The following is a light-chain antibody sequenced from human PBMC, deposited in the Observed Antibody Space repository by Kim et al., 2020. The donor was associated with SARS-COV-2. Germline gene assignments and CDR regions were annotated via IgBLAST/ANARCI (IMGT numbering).Light chain of an antibody. V-gene: IGKV1-12*01. CDR3: QQSNNFPIT. Sequence: DVQMTQSPSSVSASIGDRVTITCRASQGIASWLAWYQQKPGKAPKLLIYAASGLQSAVPSRFSGSGSGREFTLTISSLQPEDVATYFCQQSNNFPITFGQGTRLEIK. CDR2: AAS. CDR1: QGIASW. J-gene: IGKJ5*01.